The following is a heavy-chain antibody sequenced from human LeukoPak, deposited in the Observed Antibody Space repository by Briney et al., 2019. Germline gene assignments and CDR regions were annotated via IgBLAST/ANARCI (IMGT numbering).Heavy chain of an antibody. J-gene: IGHJ4*02. CDR1: GFTFSSYA. CDR3: AKTPPRGYGEPMGY. V-gene: IGHV3-23*01. D-gene: IGHD4-17*01. CDR2: ISGSGGST. Sequence: SGGSLRLSCAASGFTFSSYAMSWVRQAPVKGLEWVSAISGSGGSTYYADSVKGRFTISRDNSKNTLYLQMNSLRAEDTAVYYCAKTPPRGYGEPMGYWGQGTLVTVSS.